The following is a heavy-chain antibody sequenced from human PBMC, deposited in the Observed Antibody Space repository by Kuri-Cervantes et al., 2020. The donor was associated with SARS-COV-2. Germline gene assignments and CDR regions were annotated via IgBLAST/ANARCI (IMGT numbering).Heavy chain of an antibody. D-gene: IGHD2-2*02. CDR2: IYYSGST. CDR1: GGSISSYY. J-gene: IGHJ2*01. CDR3: ARGAPDYCSSTSCYMDLGWYFDL. Sequence: SETLSLTCTVSGGSISSYYWSWIRQHPGKGLEWIGYIYYSGSTYYNPSLKSRVTISVDTSKNQFSLKLSSVTAADTAVYYCARGAPDYCSSTSCYMDLGWYFDLWGRGTLVTVSS. V-gene: IGHV4-59*06.